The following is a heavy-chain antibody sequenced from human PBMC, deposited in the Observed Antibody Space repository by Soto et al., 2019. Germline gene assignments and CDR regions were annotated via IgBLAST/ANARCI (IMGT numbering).Heavy chain of an antibody. CDR1: GFTFTSYW. V-gene: IGHV3-7*05. CDR3: ARLRFILTERDFDS. CDR2: IKQDGTSK. D-gene: IGHD3-16*01. J-gene: IGHJ4*02. Sequence: EVQLVESGGGLVQPGGSLRLSCGASGFTFTSYWMSWVRQAPGKGLEWVANIKQDGTSKYYADSVKGRFTVSRDNAKSSLHLQMDSLGDDDTAVYRCARLRFILTERDFDSWGQGTLVTVSS.